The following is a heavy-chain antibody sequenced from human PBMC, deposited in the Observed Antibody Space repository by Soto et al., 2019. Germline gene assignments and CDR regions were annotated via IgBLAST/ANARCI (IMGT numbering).Heavy chain of an antibody. Sequence: QVQLQESGPGLVKPSQTLSLTCTVSGGSISSGGYYWSWIRQHPGKGLEWIGYIYYSGSTYYNPSLKSRVTQSVDTSKNQFSLKLSSVTASYTAVYYCARSSHSTVTPFDYWGQGTLVTVSS. D-gene: IGHD4-17*01. CDR2: IYYSGST. V-gene: IGHV4-31*03. CDR1: GGSISSGGYY. J-gene: IGHJ4*02. CDR3: ARSSHSTVTPFDY.